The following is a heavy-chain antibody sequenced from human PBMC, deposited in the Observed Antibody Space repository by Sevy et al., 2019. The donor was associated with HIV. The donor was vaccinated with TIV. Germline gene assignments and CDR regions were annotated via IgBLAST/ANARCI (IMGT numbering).Heavy chain of an antibody. CDR3: TTMMRLFGDPNFWYFDL. CDR2: IESKSEGGTT. Sequence: GGSLRLSCAASGFTFSNVWTSWVRQASGKGLEWVGRIESKSEGGTTDYAAPVKGRFSMSRDESSDTVYLQMNSLKTEDTAVYYCTTMMRLFGDPNFWYFDLWGRGTLVTVSS. V-gene: IGHV3-15*04. J-gene: IGHJ2*01. CDR1: GFTFSNVW. D-gene: IGHD2-21*01.